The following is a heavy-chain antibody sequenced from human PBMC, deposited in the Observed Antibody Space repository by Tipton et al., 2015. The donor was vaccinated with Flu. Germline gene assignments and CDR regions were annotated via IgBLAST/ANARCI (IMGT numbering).Heavy chain of an antibody. CDR1: GYSISSGYY. CDR3: ARGLRDGYNPHDAFDI. CDR2: IYYSGST. J-gene: IGHJ3*02. D-gene: IGHD5-24*01. Sequence: TLSLTCAVSGYSISSGYYWGWIRQPPGKGLEWIGYIYYSGSTNYNPSLKSRVTISVDTSKNQFSLKLSSVTAADTAVYYCARGLRDGYNPHDAFDIWGQGTMVTVSS. V-gene: IGHV4-61*01.